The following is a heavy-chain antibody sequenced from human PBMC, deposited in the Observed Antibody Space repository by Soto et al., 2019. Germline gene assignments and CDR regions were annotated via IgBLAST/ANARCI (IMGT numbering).Heavy chain of an antibody. D-gene: IGHD4-17*01. CDR2: IRYSGSA. CDR3: ARRAGRSGDYGAFDN. J-gene: IGHJ4*02. CDR1: GGSISSGYY. V-gene: IGHV4-39*02. Sequence: QLQLQASGPGLVKPAETLSLNCTVSGGSISSGYYWGWIRQSPGKGLQWIGSIRYSGSAYYNPSLKSRVTISVDTPKNHLSLTLSSVTAADTAVYYCARRAGRSGDYGAFDNWGQGTLVSVSS.